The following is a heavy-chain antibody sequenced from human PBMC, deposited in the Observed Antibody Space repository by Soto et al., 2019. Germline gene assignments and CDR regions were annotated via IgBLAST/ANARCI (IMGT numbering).Heavy chain of an antibody. V-gene: IGHV3-23*01. Sequence: PGGSLRLSCAASGFTFSSYWMSWVRQAPGKGLEWVSGISGSGGSTYYADSVKGRFTISRDNSKNTLYLQMSSLRAEDTAVYYCAKQGGIFDYWGQGTLVTVSS. CDR2: ISGSGGST. CDR1: GFTFSSYW. J-gene: IGHJ4*02. D-gene: IGHD1-26*01. CDR3: AKQGGIFDY.